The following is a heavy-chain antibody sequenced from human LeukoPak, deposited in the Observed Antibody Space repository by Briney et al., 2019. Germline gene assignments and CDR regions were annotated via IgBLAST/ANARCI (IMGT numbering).Heavy chain of an antibody. D-gene: IGHD5-24*01. V-gene: IGHV1-69*04. CDR1: GGTFSSYA. Sequence: SVKVSCKASGGTFSSYAISWVRQAPGQGLEWMGRIIPILGIANYAQKFQGRVTITADKSTSTAYMELSSLRSEDTAVYYCAMRVATISVVADYWGQGTLVTVSS. CDR3: AMRVATISVVADY. CDR2: IIPILGIA. J-gene: IGHJ4*02.